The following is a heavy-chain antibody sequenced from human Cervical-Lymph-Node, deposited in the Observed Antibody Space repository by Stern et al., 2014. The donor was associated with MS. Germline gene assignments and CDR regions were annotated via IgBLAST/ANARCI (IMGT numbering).Heavy chain of an antibody. CDR2: ISYIGST. D-gene: IGHD3-16*01. CDR1: GASISTVGYY. V-gene: IGHV4-31*03. J-gene: IGHJ4*02. CDR3: ARSDRLWGSFDY. Sequence: VQLVESGPGLVKPSQTLSLTCTVSGASISTVGYYWSWIRQHPGQGLEWIAYISYIGSTYSTPSLKSRVSISADTSKNQFSLNLTSVTAADTALYYCARSDRLWGSFDYWGQGTLVAVSS.